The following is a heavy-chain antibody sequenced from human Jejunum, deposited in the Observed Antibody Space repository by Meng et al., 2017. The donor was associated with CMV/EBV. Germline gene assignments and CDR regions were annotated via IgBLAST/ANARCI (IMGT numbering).Heavy chain of an antibody. CDR1: FTLHTDA. J-gene: IGHJ4*02. CDR2: ISYDGTYK. Sequence: FTLHTDAMHWVRQAPGKGLEWVALISYDGTYKYYADSVRSRFTISRDNSKNTLYLQINSLRTEDTAVYYCARDGGRAISMGGGDPFDYWGQGTLVTVSS. CDR3: ARDGGRAISMGGGDPFDY. V-gene: IGHV3-30-3*01. D-gene: IGHD2-21*02.